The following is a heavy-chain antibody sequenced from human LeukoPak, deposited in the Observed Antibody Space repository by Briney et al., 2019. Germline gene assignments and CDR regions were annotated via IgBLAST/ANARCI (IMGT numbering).Heavy chain of an antibody. V-gene: IGHV1-18*01. D-gene: IGHD3-3*01. Sequence: GASVKVSCKASGYTFTNYGTNWVRQAPGQGLEWVGWISAYNGYTNYTQKLQRRVTMTTDTSTNTAYMELRSLRSDDTAVYYCARDFDFWSGYSYSWGQGTLVTVSS. J-gene: IGHJ4*02. CDR1: GYTFTNYG. CDR3: ARDFDFWSGYSYS. CDR2: ISAYNGYT.